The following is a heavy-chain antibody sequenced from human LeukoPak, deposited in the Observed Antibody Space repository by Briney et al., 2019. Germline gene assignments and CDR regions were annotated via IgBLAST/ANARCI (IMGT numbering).Heavy chain of an antibody. CDR2: INHSGST. CDR3: ARAYRVFDY. D-gene: IGHD1-26*01. Sequence: SETLSLTCAVYGGPFSGYYWSWIRQPPGKGLEWIGEINHSGSTNYNPSLKSRVTISVDTSKNQFSLKLSSVTAADTAVYYCARAYRVFDYWGQGTLVTVSS. CDR1: GGPFSGYY. V-gene: IGHV4-34*01. J-gene: IGHJ4*02.